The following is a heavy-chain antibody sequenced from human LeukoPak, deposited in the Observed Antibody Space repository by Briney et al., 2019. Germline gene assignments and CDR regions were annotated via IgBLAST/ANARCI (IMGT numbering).Heavy chain of an antibody. J-gene: IGHJ4*02. Sequence: GASVKVSCKASGYTFTSYGISWVRQAPGQGLEWMGWISAYNGNTNYAQKLQGRVTMTTDTSTNTAYMELRSLRSDDTAVYYCARSATHRLAWTARSVWLPLDYWGQGTLVTVSS. CDR3: ARSATHRLAWTARSVWLPLDY. V-gene: IGHV1-18*01. CDR2: ISAYNGNT. D-gene: IGHD5-18*01. CDR1: GYTFTSYG.